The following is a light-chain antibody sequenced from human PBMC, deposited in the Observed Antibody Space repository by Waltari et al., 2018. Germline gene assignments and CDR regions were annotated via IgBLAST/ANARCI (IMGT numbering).Light chain of an antibody. V-gene: IGKV1-33*01. CDR1: QDISNY. J-gene: IGKJ4*01. Sequence: DIQMTQSPSSLSASVGDSVTITCQASQDISNYLNWYQQKPGKAPKLLIYDASNLETGVPSRFSGSGSGTDFTFTISSLQPGDIATYYCQQYDNLPLTFGGGTKVEIK. CDR3: QQYDNLPLT. CDR2: DAS.